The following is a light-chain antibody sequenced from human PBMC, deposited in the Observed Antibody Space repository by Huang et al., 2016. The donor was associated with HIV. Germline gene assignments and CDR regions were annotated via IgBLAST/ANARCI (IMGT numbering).Light chain of an antibody. CDR3: QQYYSNPLT. CDR2: WAS. Sequence: DIVMTQSPASLAVSLGERATINCKSSQSVLYRSNNKNYFAWYQQKPGQPPKLLIYWASTRESGVPERFSGSGSGTDFTLTIRSLQAEDVAVYYCQQYYSNPLTFGGGTKVEIK. V-gene: IGKV4-1*01. CDR1: QSVLYRSNNKNY. J-gene: IGKJ4*01.